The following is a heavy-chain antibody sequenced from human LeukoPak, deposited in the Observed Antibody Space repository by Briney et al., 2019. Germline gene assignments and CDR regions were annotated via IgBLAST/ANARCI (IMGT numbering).Heavy chain of an antibody. J-gene: IGHJ4*02. CDR3: ASLTLEWLLSDY. CDR2: ISSSGSTI. V-gene: IGHV3-48*03. Sequence: GGSLRLSCAASGFTFSSYEMNWVRQAPGKGLEWVSYISSSGSTIYYADSVKGRFTISRDNAKNSLYLQMNSLRAEDTAIYYCASLTLEWLLSDYWGQGTLVTVSS. D-gene: IGHD3-3*01. CDR1: GFTFSSYE.